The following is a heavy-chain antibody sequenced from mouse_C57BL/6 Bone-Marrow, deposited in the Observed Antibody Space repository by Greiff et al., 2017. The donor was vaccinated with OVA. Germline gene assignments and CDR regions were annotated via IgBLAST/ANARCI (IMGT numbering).Heavy chain of an antibody. CDR3: VRLLYYYGSSYDYAMDY. CDR1: GFSFNTYA. V-gene: IGHV10-1*01. Sequence: VQLVESGGGLVQPKGSLKLSCAASGFSFNTYAMNWVRQAPGKGLEWVARIRSKSNNYATYYADSVKDRFTISRDDSESMLYLQMNNLKTEDTAMYYCVRLLYYYGSSYDYAMDYWGQGTSVTVSS. J-gene: IGHJ4*01. CDR2: IRSKSNNYAT. D-gene: IGHD1-1*01.